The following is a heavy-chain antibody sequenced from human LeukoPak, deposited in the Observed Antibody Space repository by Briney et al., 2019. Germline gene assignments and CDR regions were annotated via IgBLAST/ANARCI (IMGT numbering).Heavy chain of an antibody. Sequence: GGSLRLSCAASGFIFSDYYMNWIRQAPGKGREWGSYISGSSSSTIYYADSVKGRFTISRDNAKNSLYLQMNSLRAEDTAVYYCARGRSSYYFDYWGQGTLVTVSS. D-gene: IGHD3-3*01. V-gene: IGHV3-11*04. CDR3: ARGRSSYYFDY. J-gene: IGHJ4*02. CDR1: GFIFSDYY. CDR2: ISGSSSSTI.